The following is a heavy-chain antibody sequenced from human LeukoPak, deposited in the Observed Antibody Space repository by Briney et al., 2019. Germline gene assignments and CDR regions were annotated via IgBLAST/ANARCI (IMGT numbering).Heavy chain of an antibody. CDR2: IYTSGST. D-gene: IGHD3-10*01. Sequence: SQTLSLTCTVSGGSISSGSYYWSWIRQPAGKGLEWIGRIYTSGSTNYNPSLKSRVTISVDTSKNQFSLKLSSVTAADTAVYYCARVLLWFGEGGWFDPWGQGTLVTVSS. V-gene: IGHV4-61*02. CDR1: GGSISSGSYY. CDR3: ARVLLWFGEGGWFDP. J-gene: IGHJ5*02.